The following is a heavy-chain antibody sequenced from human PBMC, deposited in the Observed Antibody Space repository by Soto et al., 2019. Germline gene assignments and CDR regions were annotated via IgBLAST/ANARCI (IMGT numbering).Heavy chain of an antibody. D-gene: IGHD1-1*01. CDR3: ARHQLYYYYYMDV. CDR2: IYYSGST. V-gene: IGHV4-39*01. J-gene: IGHJ6*03. Sequence: SETLSLTCTVSGGSISSSSYYWGWIRQPPGKGLEWIGSIYYSGSTYYNPSLKSRVTISVDTSKNQFSLKLSSVTAADTAVYYCARHQLYYYYYMDVWGKGTTVTVSS. CDR1: GGSISSSSYY.